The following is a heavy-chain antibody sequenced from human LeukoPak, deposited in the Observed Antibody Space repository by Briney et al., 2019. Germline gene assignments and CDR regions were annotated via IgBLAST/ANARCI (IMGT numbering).Heavy chain of an antibody. D-gene: IGHD1-26*01. J-gene: IGHJ4*02. CDR2: IYYSGST. CDR1: GGSISSSSYY. Sequence: SETLSLTCTVSGGSISSSSYYWGWIRQPPGKGLEWIGSIYYSGSTYYNPSLKSRVTISVDTSKNQFSLKLSSVTAADTAVYYCAILPRRHSPLAAYWGQGTLVTVSS. V-gene: IGHV4-39*01. CDR3: AILPRRHSPLAAY.